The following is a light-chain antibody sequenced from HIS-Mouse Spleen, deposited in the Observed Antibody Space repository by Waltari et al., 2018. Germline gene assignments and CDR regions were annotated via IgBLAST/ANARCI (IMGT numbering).Light chain of an antibody. CDR3: NSRDSSGNHLV. J-gene: IGLJ3*02. Sequence: SSELTQDPAVSVALGQPVRITCPGDSLRSNYSSWYQQKPGQAPVLVIYGKNNRPSGNPDRFSCSSSGNTASLTITGAQAEDEADYYCNSRDSSGNHLVFGGGTKLTVL. CDR1: SLRSNY. CDR2: GKN. V-gene: IGLV3-19*01.